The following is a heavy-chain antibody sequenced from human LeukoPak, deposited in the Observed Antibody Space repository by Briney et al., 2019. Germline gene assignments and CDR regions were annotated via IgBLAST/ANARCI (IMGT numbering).Heavy chain of an antibody. CDR1: GGSISSSSYY. CDR3: AKHYMGSSYNRGLDY. CDR2: IYYSGST. V-gene: IGHV4-39*01. J-gene: IGHJ4*02. Sequence: PSETLSLTCTVSGGSISSSSYYWGWIRQPPGKGLEWIGSIYYSGSTYYNPSLESRVTISVDTSKNQFSLKLSSVTAADTAIYYCAKHYMGSSYNRGLDYWGQGTLVTVSS. D-gene: IGHD3-10*01.